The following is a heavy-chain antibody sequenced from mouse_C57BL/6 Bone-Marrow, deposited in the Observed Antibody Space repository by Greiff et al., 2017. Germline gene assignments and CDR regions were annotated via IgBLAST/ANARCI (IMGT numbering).Heavy chain of an antibody. D-gene: IGHD1-1*02. J-gene: IGHJ4*01. CDR3: ARYFGSWGYAMDY. Sequence: QVQLKESGAELVRPGTSVKMSCKASGYTFTNYWIGWAKQRPGHGLEWIGDIYPGGGYTNYNEKFKGKATLTADKSSSTAYMQFSSLTSEDSAIYYCARYFGSWGYAMDYWGQGTSVTGSS. V-gene: IGHV1-63*01. CDR1: GYTFTNYW. CDR2: IYPGGGYT.